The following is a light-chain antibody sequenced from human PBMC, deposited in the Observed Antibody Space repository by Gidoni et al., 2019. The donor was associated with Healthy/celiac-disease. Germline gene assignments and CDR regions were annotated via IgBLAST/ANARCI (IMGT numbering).Light chain of an antibody. CDR1: SSDVGSYNL. CDR2: EVS. V-gene: IGLV2-23*02. CDR3: CSYAGSSTAWV. Sequence: QSALTQPASVSGSPGQSITISCTGTSSDVGSYNLVSWDKQHPGKAPKLMIYEVSKRPSGVSNRFSGSKSGNTASLTISGLQAEDEADYYCCSYAGSSTAWVFGGGTKLTVL. J-gene: IGLJ3*02.